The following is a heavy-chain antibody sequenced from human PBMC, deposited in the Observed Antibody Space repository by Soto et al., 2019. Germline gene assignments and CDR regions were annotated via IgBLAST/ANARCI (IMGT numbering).Heavy chain of an antibody. V-gene: IGHV3-7*05. Sequence: GGSLRLSCAASGFTISTHWMSWVRQAPGKGLEWVANINDDGSERNYADSVRGRFSVSRDNAKNSLFLQMNGLRVEDTALYYCAKDVRWGQGTQVTVSS. CDR2: INDDGSER. CDR1: GFTISTHW. J-gene: IGHJ4*02. CDR3: AKDVR.